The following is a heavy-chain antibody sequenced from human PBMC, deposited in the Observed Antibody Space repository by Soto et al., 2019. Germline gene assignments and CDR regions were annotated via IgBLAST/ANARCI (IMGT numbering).Heavy chain of an antibody. CDR3: AGRDGSGSPPRIVDY. J-gene: IGHJ4*02. V-gene: IGHV4-30-2*01. CDR2: IYHSGST. CDR1: GGSISSGGYS. D-gene: IGHD3-10*01. Sequence: PSETLSLTCAVSGGSISSGGYSWSWIRQPPGKGLEWIGYIYHSGSTYYNPSLKSRVTISVDRSKNQFSLKLSSVTAADTAVYYCAGRDGSGSPPRIVDYWGQGTLVTVSS.